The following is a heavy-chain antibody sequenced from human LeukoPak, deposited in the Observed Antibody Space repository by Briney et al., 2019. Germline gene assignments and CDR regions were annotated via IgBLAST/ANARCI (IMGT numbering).Heavy chain of an antibody. Sequence: WASVKVSCKASGYTFTSYGISWVRQAPGQGLEWMGWISAYNGNTNYAQKLQGRVTMTTDTSTSTAYMELSSLRSEDTAVYYCMTGSSEKDYYESHILYIGEAWGQGTLVTVSS. D-gene: IGHD3-22*01. V-gene: IGHV1-18*01. CDR2: ISAYNGNT. CDR3: MTGSSEKDYYESHILYIGEA. J-gene: IGHJ5*02. CDR1: GYTFTSYG.